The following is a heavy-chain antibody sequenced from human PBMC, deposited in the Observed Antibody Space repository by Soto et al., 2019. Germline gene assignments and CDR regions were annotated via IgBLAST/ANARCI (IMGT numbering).Heavy chain of an antibody. CDR3: ARGVRGGYYTDY. J-gene: IGHJ4*02. Sequence: EVQLVESGGGLVQPGGSVRLSCAASAFTFSNYWIHWVRQAPGKGLVWVSRINGDGSTTNYADSVKGRFTISRDNAKNTLYLQMNSLRAEDTAAYYCARGVRGGYYTDYWGQGTLVTVSS. D-gene: IGHD3-3*01. V-gene: IGHV3-74*01. CDR1: AFTFSNYW. CDR2: INGDGSTT.